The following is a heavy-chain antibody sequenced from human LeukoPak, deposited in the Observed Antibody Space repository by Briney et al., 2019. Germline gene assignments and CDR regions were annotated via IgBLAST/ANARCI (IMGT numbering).Heavy chain of an antibody. V-gene: IGHV1-69*02. CDR3: ARYDFWSGSSPDYYYYYGMDV. CDR2: IIPILGIA. Sequence: ASVKVSCKASGGTFSSYTISWVRQAPGQGLEWMGRIIPILGIANYAQKFQGRVTITADKSTGTAYMELSSLSSEDTAVYYCARYDFWSGSSPDYYYYYGMDVWGQGTTVTVSS. CDR1: GGTFSSYT. J-gene: IGHJ6*02. D-gene: IGHD3-3*01.